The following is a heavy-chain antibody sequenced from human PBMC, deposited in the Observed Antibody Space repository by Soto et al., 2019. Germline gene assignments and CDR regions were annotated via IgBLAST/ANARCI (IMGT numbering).Heavy chain of an antibody. D-gene: IGHD1-1*01. J-gene: IGHJ4*02. V-gene: IGHV3-11*06. CDR2: SSNSGSFT. CDR3: VRSGDNYNLLDY. Sequence: GGSLRLSCAASGFTLSYHYMSWIRQAPGKGLEWVGYSSNSGSFTRYADSVKGRFSISRDNAKNSLYLQINSLRGDDTAIYYCVRSGDNYNLLDYWGQGTPVTVSS. CDR1: GFTLSYHY.